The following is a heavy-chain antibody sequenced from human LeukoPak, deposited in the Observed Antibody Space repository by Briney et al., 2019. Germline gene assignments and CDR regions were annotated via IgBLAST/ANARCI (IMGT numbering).Heavy chain of an antibody. CDR2: IYPGDSDT. CDR3: ARRYCSSTSCYLPNNWFDP. J-gene: IGHJ5*02. Sequence: GESLKISCKGSGYSFTSYWIGWVRQMPGKGLEWMGIIYPGDSDTRYSPSFQGQVTISADKSISTAYLQWSSLKASDTAMYCCARRYCSSTSCYLPNNWFDPWGQGTLVTVSS. CDR1: GYSFTSYW. D-gene: IGHD2-2*01. V-gene: IGHV5-51*01.